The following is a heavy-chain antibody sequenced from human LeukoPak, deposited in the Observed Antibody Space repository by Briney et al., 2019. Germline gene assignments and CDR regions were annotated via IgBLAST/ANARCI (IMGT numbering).Heavy chain of an antibody. D-gene: IGHD6-6*01. CDR1: GFTFSSYW. CDR2: INSDGSST. J-gene: IGHJ4*02. V-gene: IGHV3-74*01. Sequence: PGGSLGLSCAASGFTFSSYWMHWVRQAPGKGLVWVSRINSDGSSTSYADSVKGRFTISRDNAKNTLYLQMDSLRAEDTAVYYCASIAARRPSDYWGQGTLVTVSS. CDR3: ASIAARRPSDY.